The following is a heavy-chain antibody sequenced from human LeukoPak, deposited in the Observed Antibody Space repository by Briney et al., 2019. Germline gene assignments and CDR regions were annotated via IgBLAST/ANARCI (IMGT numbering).Heavy chain of an antibody. J-gene: IGHJ4*02. CDR3: ATESNGRHYDY. V-gene: IGHV3-21*06. CDR2: IGPTGSDR. D-gene: IGHD2-8*01. Sequence: GGSLRLSCTASGLTFSTSGFNWVRQAPGKGLEWVASIGPTGSDRYHADSIKGRFTISRDNANNFLYLQMNSLRPEDTAVYYCATESNGRHYDYWGQGTLLTVSS. CDR1: GLTFSTSG.